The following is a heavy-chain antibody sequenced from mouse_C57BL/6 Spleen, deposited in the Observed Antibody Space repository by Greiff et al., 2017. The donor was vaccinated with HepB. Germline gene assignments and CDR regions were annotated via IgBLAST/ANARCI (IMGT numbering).Heavy chain of an antibody. CDR3: ARGLRLGYYFDY. D-gene: IGHD3-2*02. CDR2: ISYDGSN. CDR1: GYSITSGYY. J-gene: IGHJ2*01. V-gene: IGHV3-6*01. Sequence: EVKLMESGPGLVKPSQSLSLTCSVTGYSITSGYYWNWIRQFPGNKLEWMGYISYDGSNNYNPSLKNRISITRDTSKNQFFLKLNSLTTEDTATYYCARGLRLGYYFDYWGQGTTLTVSS.